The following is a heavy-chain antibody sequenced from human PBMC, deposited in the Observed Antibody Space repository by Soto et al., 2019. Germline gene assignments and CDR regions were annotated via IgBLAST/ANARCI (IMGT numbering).Heavy chain of an antibody. CDR2: IYPGDSDT. J-gene: IGHJ6*01. CDR1: GYSFTSYW. CDR3: ARRHYYFGMDV. Sequence: PRESLKISCKGSGYSFTSYWIGWVRQMPGKGLEWMGIIYPGDSDTRYSPSFQGQVTISADKSIITAYLQWSSLKALDAAMYYCARRHYYFGMDVWGQGSTVTVSS. V-gene: IGHV5-51*01.